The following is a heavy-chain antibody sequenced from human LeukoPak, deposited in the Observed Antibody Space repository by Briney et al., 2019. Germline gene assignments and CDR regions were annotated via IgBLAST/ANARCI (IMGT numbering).Heavy chain of an antibody. J-gene: IGHJ6*02. CDR1: GHTFTGYY. Sequence: GASVKVSCKASGHTFTGYYMHWVRQAPGQGFEWMGWINPKSGGTDYAQKFQGRVTMTRDTSISTAYMELSRLRSDDTAVYYCARDQDGMDVWGQGTTVTVSS. CDR3: ARDQDGMDV. CDR2: INPKSGGT. V-gene: IGHV1-2*02.